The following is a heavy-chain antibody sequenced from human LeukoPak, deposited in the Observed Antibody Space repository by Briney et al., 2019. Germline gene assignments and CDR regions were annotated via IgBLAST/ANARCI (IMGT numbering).Heavy chain of an antibody. CDR2: ISGSGGST. J-gene: IGHJ6*02. CDR1: GFTFSSYA. D-gene: IGHD6-19*01. CDR3: ARINSSGAGDYYGMDV. V-gene: IGHV3-23*01. Sequence: QTGGSLRLSCAASGFTFSSYAMSWVRQAPGKGLEWVSAISGSGGSTYYADSVKGRFTISRDNSKNTLYLQMNSLRAEDTAVYYCARINSSGAGDYYGMDVWGQGTTVTVSS.